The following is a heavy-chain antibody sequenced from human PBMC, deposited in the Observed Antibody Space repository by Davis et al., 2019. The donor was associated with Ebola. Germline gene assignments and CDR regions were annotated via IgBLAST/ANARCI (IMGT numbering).Heavy chain of an antibody. CDR2: INPSGGST. CDR3: ARDRGGMDV. V-gene: IGHV1-46*01. D-gene: IGHD3-10*01. Sequence: ASVKVSCKASGYTFTSYYMHWVRQAPGQGLEWMGIINPSGGSTSYAQKFQGRVTITRDTSASTAYMELSSLRSEDTAVYYCARDRGGMDVWGQGTTVTVSS. J-gene: IGHJ6*02. CDR1: GYTFTSYY.